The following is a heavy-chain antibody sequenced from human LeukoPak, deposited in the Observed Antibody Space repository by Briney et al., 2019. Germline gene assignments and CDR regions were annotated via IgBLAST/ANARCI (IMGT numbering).Heavy chain of an antibody. V-gene: IGHV1-18*01. CDR2: ISAYNGNT. D-gene: IGHD2/OR15-2a*01. CDR3: ARGDHVRIYTQSHFDI. CDR1: GYTFTSYG. Sequence: EASVKVSCKASGYTFTSYGISWVRQAPGQGLEWMGWISAYNGNTNYAQKLQGRVTMTTDTSTSTAYMELRSLRSDDTAVYYCARGDHVRIYTQSHFDIWGQGTMVTVSS. J-gene: IGHJ3*02.